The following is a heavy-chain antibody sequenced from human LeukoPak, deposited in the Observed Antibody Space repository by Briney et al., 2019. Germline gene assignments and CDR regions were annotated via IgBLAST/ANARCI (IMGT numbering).Heavy chain of an antibody. D-gene: IGHD6-13*01. J-gene: IGHJ4*02. V-gene: IGHV3-30*03. CDR1: GFTFSSYG. CDR2: ISYDASNK. CDR3: AREGLYSSSGGFDY. Sequence: GGSLRLSCAASGFTFSSYGMHWVRQAPGKGLEWVAVISYDASNKYYADSVKGRFTISRDNSKNTLYLQMNSLRAEDTAVYYCAREGLYSSSGGFDYWGQGTLVTVSS.